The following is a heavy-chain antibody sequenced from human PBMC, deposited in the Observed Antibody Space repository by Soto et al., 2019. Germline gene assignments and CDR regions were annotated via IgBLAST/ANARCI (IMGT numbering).Heavy chain of an antibody. CDR2: ISGSGGST. CDR3: AKGTHLYRQRDYYYYYMDV. J-gene: IGHJ6*03. V-gene: IGHV3-23*01. D-gene: IGHD2-8*01. Sequence: EVQLLESGGGLVQPGGSLRLSCAASGFTFSSYAMSWVRQAPGKGLEWVSAISGSGGSTYYADSVKGRFTISRDNSKNTLYLQMNSLRAEDTVVYYCAKGTHLYRQRDYYYYYMDVWGKGTTVTVSS. CDR1: GFTFSSYA.